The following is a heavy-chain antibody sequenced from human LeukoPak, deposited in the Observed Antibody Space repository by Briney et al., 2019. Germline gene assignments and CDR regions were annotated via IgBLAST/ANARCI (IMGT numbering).Heavy chain of an antibody. Sequence: GGSLRLSCAASGFTFSSYSMNWVRQAPGKGLEWVSSISSSSSYIYYADSVKGRFTISRDNAKNSLYLQMNSLRAEDTAVYYCARDLDSGWGLLGLDYWGQGTLVTVSS. CDR1: GFTFSSYS. CDR3: ARDLDSGWGLLGLDY. CDR2: ISSSSSYI. V-gene: IGHV3-21*01. J-gene: IGHJ4*02. D-gene: IGHD1-26*01.